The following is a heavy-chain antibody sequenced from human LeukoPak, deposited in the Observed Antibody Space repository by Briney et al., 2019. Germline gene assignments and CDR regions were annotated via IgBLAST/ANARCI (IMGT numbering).Heavy chain of an antibody. CDR2: IYYSGST. D-gene: IGHD6-13*01. V-gene: IGHV4-39*07. CDR3: ARAGYSSSWGY. CDR1: GGSISSSSYY. Sequence: SQTLSLTCTVSGGSISSSSYYWGWIRQPPGKGLEWIGSIYYSGSTYYNPSLKSRVTISVDTSKNQFSLKLSSVTAADTAVYYCARAGYSSSWGYWGQGTLVTVSS. J-gene: IGHJ4*02.